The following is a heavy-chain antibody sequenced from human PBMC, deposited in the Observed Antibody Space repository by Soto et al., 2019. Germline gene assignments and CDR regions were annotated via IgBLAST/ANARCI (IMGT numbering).Heavy chain of an antibody. J-gene: IGHJ6*02. V-gene: IGHV3-73*01. CDR1: GFTFSGSA. Sequence: LSLTCAASGFTFSGSAMHWVRQASGKGLEWVGRIRSKANSYATAYAASVKGRFTISRDDSKNTAYLQMNSLKTEDTAVYYCTRRSPWNDEQYYYYGMDVWGQGTTVTVSS. CDR2: IRSKANSYAT. D-gene: IGHD1-1*01. CDR3: TRRSPWNDEQYYYYGMDV.